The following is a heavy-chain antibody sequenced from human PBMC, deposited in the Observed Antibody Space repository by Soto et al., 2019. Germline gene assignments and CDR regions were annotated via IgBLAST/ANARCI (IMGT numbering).Heavy chain of an antibody. CDR1: GFTFSSYG. Sequence: GGSLRLSCAASGFTFSSYGMHWVRQAPGKWLEWVAVISYDGSNKYYADSVKGRFTISRDNSKNTLYLQMNSLRAEDTAVYYCASDCTNGVCYSGYGMDVWGQGXTVTVYS. CDR3: ASDCTNGVCYSGYGMDV. J-gene: IGHJ6*02. D-gene: IGHD2-8*01. V-gene: IGHV3-30*03. CDR2: ISYDGSNK.